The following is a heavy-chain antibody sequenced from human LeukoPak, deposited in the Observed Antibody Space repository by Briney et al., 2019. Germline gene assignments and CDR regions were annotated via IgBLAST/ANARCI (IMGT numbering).Heavy chain of an antibody. V-gene: IGHV3-23*01. D-gene: IGHD3-22*01. Sequence: PGGSLRLSCAASGFTFSSSAMSWVRQAPGKGLEWVAAISDTGRLSYCADSVNGRFTISRDNSKNTLSLQMNSLRAADTAVYYCAKVGYYYDSSGYYSVYYYYYGMDVWGQGTTVTVSS. J-gene: IGHJ6*02. CDR1: GFTFSSSA. CDR2: ISDTGRLS. CDR3: AKVGYYYDSSGYYSVYYYYYGMDV.